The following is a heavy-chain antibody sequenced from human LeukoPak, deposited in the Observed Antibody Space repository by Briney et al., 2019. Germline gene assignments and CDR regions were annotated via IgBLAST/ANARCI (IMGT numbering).Heavy chain of an antibody. Sequence: PGGSLRLSCAASGFTFSSYWMSWVRQAPGKGLEWVANIEQDGSEKYYVDSVKGRFTISRDSAKNSLYLQMNSLRAEDTAVYYCARVYYDSSGYYYVSYYYYYYYMDVWGKGTTVTVSS. V-gene: IGHV3-7*01. CDR3: ARVYYDSSGYYYVSYYYYYYYMDV. CDR1: GFTFSSYW. J-gene: IGHJ6*03. D-gene: IGHD3-22*01. CDR2: IEQDGSEK.